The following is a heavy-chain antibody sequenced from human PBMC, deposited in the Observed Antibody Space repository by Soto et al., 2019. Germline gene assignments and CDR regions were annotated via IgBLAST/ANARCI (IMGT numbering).Heavy chain of an antibody. CDR1: GFIFSSYS. CDR3: ARDQFLDAFDI. CDR2: ISNDGSSK. D-gene: IGHD2-21*01. V-gene: IGHV3-30-3*01. J-gene: IGHJ3*02. Sequence: QVQLEESGGGGVQPGRSLRLSCAASGFIFSSYSMHWVRQAPGKGLEWVAIISNDGSSKYYVDSVKGRFTISRDNSNNTLSLQMNSLRAEDTAVYYCARDQFLDAFDIWGQGTMVTVSS.